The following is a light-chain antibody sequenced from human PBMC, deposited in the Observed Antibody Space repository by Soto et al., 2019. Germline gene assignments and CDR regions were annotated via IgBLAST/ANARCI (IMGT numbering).Light chain of an antibody. CDR2: STN. V-gene: IGLV7-43*01. J-gene: IGLJ2*01. Sequence: QAVVTQEPSVTVSPGGTVSLTCATSTGAVTSDYYPNWLQQKPGQAPRALIYSTNNKYSWTPARFSGSLFGGKAALTLSGVQPEDEAEYYCLLYYGGAPVFGGGTKLTVL. CDR1: TGAVTSDYY. CDR3: LLYYGGAPV.